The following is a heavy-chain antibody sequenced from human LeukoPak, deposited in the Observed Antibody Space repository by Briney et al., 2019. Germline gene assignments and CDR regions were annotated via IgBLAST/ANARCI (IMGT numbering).Heavy chain of an antibody. V-gene: IGHV4-39*01. D-gene: IGHD1-7*01. J-gene: IGHJ5*02. CDR2: IYYSGST. CDR3: ARRGWNYDRDWFDP. Sequence: PSETLSLTCTVSGGSISSSSYYWGWIRQPPGKGLEWIGSIYYSGSTYYNPSLKSRVTISVDTSKNQFSLKLSSVTAADTAVYYCARRGWNYDRDWFDPWGQGTLVTVSS. CDR1: GGSISSSSYY.